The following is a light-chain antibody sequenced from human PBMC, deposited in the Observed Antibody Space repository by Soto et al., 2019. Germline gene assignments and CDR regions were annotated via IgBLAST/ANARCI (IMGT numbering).Light chain of an antibody. Sequence: QSALTQPASVSGSPGQSITISCTGTSSDVGGYNYVSWYQQHSGKAPKLMIYDVSNRPSGVSNRFSGSKSGNTASLTISGLQAEYESASYCSSYTSSSTLVVFGGGTTLTVL. CDR2: DVS. CDR3: SSYTSSSTLVV. CDR1: SSDVGGYNY. J-gene: IGLJ2*01. V-gene: IGLV2-14*01.